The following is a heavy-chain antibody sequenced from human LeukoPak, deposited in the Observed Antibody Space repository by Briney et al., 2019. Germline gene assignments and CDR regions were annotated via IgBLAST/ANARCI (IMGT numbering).Heavy chain of an antibody. CDR3: ARGPAIFYYLDY. D-gene: IGHD3-3*02. CDR1: GDSISSHNW. Sequence: SGTLSLTCAVSGDSISSHNWWSWVRQAPGKGLEWIGEVFHSGNTNYNPSLESRVTISVDKSKNHLSLKLNSVTAADMAVYFCARGPAIFYYLDYWGQGALVIVSS. CDR2: VFHSGNT. V-gene: IGHV4-4*02. J-gene: IGHJ4*02.